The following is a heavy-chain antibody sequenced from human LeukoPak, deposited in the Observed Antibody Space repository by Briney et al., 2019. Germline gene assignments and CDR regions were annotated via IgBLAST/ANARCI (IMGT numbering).Heavy chain of an antibody. J-gene: IGHJ4*02. Sequence: GGSLRLSCEASGFTFHNHGMSWVRQAPGKGLEWVSVISGSSSKTYYADSVRGRFTVSRDNSKNTLYLQMSSLRAEDTAVYYCARAPLYYYDSSGYYFDYWGQGTLVTVSS. CDR1: GFTFHNHG. CDR2: ISGSSSKT. V-gene: IGHV3-23*01. D-gene: IGHD3-22*01. CDR3: ARAPLYYYDSSGYYFDY.